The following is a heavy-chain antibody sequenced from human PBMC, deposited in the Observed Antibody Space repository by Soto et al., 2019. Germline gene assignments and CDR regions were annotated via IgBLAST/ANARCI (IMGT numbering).Heavy chain of an antibody. CDR1: GYTFTSYG. D-gene: IGHD3-9*01. CDR2: IGAYNGNT. V-gene: IGHV1-18*01. Sequence: GASVKVSCKGSGYTFTSYGISWVRPAPGQGLEWMGWIGAYNGNTNYAQKLQGRVTMTTDTSTSTAYMELRSLRSDDTAVYYCARGPFDWLSNDDFDIWGQGTMVTVS. J-gene: IGHJ3*02. CDR3: ARGPFDWLSNDDFDI.